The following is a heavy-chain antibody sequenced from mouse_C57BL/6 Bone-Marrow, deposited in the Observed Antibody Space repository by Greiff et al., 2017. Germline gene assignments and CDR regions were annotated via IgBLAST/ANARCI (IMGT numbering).Heavy chain of an antibody. CDR1: GYTFTDYY. D-gene: IGHD2-3*01. CDR3: ARGVYDLYYFDY. Sequence: EVQLQQSGPELVKPGASVKISCKASGYTFTDYYMDWVKQSHGKSLEWIGDINPKNGDTIYNQKFKGKGTLTVDEYSSTAYMELRSLRSEDTAVYYCARGVYDLYYFDYWGQGTPLTVAS. CDR2: INPKNGDT. J-gene: IGHJ2*01. V-gene: IGHV1-18*01.